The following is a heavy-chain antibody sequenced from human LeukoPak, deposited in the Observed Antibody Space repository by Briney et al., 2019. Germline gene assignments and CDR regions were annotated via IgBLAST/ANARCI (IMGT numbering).Heavy chain of an antibody. CDR1: GFTFSSYA. J-gene: IGHJ4*02. Sequence: GGSLRLSCAASGFTFSSYAMSWVRQAPGKGLEWVSAISASGGNTYYADSVKGRFTISRDNSKNTLYLQMNSLRAEDTAVYYCAKRGEWGDLDYWGQGTLVTVSS. CDR3: AKRGEWGDLDY. D-gene: IGHD3-16*01. V-gene: IGHV3-23*01. CDR2: ISASGGNT.